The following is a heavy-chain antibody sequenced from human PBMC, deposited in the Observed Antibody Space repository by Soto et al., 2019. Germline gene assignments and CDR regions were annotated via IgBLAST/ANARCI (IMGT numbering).Heavy chain of an antibody. CDR3: ARELEPYYDSSGYYGGYFGY. Sequence: SETLSLTCAVSGGSISSGGYSWSWFRQPPGKGLEWIGYIYHSGSTYYNPSLKSRVTISVDRSKNQFSLKLSSVTAADTAVYYCARELEPYYDSSGYYGGYFGYWGQGTLVTVSS. CDR2: IYHSGST. J-gene: IGHJ4*02. CDR1: GGSISSGGYS. D-gene: IGHD3-22*01. V-gene: IGHV4-30-2*01.